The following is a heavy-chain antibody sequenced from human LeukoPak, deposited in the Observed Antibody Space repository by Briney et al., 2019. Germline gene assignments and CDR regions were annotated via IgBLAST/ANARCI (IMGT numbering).Heavy chain of an antibody. CDR2: ISAYNGNT. CDR3: ARTYYDILTGYHYYYYGMDV. CDR1: GYTFTSYG. J-gene: IGHJ6*02. D-gene: IGHD3-9*01. V-gene: IGHV1-18*01. Sequence: ASVKVSCKASGYTFTSYGISWVRQAPGQGPEWMGCISAYNGNTNYAQNLQGRVTMTTDTTTSTAYMELRSLRSDDTAVYYCARTYYDILTGYHYYYYGMDVWGQGTTVTVSS.